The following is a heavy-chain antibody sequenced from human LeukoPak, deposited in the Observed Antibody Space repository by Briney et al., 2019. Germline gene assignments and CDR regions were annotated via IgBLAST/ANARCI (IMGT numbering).Heavy chain of an antibody. CDR1: GFTFSDYT. CDR3: ARGPPLFDP. Sequence: GGSLRLSCAASGFTFSDYTMTWVRQPPGKGLEWIAYIDITSSSTYYADSVKGRFTISRDNARNSLFLQMSSLRVEDTALYYCARGPPLFDPWGQGTLVTVS. J-gene: IGHJ5*02. CDR2: IDITSSST. V-gene: IGHV3-48*01.